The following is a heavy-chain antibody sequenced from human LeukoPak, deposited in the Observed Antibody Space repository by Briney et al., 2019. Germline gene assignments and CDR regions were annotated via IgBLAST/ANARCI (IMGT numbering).Heavy chain of an antibody. D-gene: IGHD3-9*01. V-gene: IGHV6-1*01. Sequence: SQTLSLTCAISGDSVSNNSAAWNWIRQSPSRGLERLGRTYYRSKWYNDYAVSVKSRITIKPDTSKNQFSLQLNSVTPEDTAVYYCARANYDILTGYYNPTNYYGMDVWGQGTTVTVSS. CDR3: ARANYDILTGYYNPTNYYGMDV. CDR2: TYYRSKWYN. CDR1: GDSVSNNSAA. J-gene: IGHJ6*02.